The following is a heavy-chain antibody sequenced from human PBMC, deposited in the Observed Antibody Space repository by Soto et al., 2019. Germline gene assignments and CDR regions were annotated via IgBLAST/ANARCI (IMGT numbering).Heavy chain of an antibody. V-gene: IGHV3-74*01. CDR3: TRVTVTAHFDS. CDR1: GFTFSNYW. Sequence: GGSLRLSCAASGFTFSNYWMSWVRQAPGRGLVWVSRIDMDGTSTTYADSVKGRFTISRDNAKNTLYLQMNSLRAEDAAIYYCTRVTVTAHFDSWGLGTLVTVSS. CDR2: IDMDGTST. D-gene: IGHD2-21*02. J-gene: IGHJ4*02.